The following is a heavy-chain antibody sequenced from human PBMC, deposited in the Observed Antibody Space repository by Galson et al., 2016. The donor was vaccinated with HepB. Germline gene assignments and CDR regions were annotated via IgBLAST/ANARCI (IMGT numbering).Heavy chain of an antibody. CDR1: GGSISTSLYF. CDR2: IYQSGST. J-gene: IGHJ4*02. CDR3: ARHRSERNVDTPLVF. Sequence: SETLSLTCSVSGGSISTSLYFWGWIRQTPGKGLEWIGSIYQSGSTFDNPSLKSRVTIPVDTSKNLIPLRLTSVTTSDTGVYYCARHRSERNVDTPLVFWAQGTLVTVSS. D-gene: IGHD5-18*01. V-gene: IGHV4-39*01.